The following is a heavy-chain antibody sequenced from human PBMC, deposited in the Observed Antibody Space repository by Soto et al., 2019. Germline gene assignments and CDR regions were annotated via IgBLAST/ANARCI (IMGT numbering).Heavy chain of an antibody. CDR2: FDPKDGET. CDR3: AGQSSSSRAFDI. V-gene: IGHV1-24*01. CDR1: GYTLTDLS. Sequence: ASVKVSCKVSGYTLTDLSMHWVRQAPGKGLEWMGGFDPKDGETNYAQKFQGRVTMTEDTSTDTAYMELSSLRSEDTAVYYCAGQSSSSRAFDIWGQGTMVTVSS. J-gene: IGHJ3*02. D-gene: IGHD6-6*01.